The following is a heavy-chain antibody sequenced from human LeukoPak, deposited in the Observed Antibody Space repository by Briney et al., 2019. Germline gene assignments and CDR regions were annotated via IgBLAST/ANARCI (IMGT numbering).Heavy chain of an antibody. J-gene: IGHJ6*02. CDR3: ASHIVVVPAALYYYYGMDV. CDR2: IIPIFGIA. Sequence: ASVNVSCEASGGTFSSYAISWVRQAPGQGLEWMGRIIPIFGIANYAQKFQGRVTITADKSTSTAYMELSSLRSEDTAVYYCASHIVVVPAALYYYYGMDVWGQGTTVTVSS. CDR1: GGTFSSYA. D-gene: IGHD2-2*01. V-gene: IGHV1-69*04.